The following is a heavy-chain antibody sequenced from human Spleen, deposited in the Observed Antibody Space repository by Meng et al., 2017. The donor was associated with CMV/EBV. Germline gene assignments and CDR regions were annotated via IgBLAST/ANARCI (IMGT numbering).Heavy chain of an antibody. CDR3: ARDGEGHYDFWTGYLDY. Sequence: GESLKISCVASGFNFSPYSMNWVRQAPGKGLVWVSRVKRDGGITNYADSVKGRFTISRDNAKNTLYLQMDSLRVEDTAVYYCARDGEGHYDFWTGYLDYWGQGTLVTVSS. V-gene: IGHV3-74*01. J-gene: IGHJ4*02. D-gene: IGHD3-3*01. CDR1: GFNFSPYS. CDR2: VKRDGGIT.